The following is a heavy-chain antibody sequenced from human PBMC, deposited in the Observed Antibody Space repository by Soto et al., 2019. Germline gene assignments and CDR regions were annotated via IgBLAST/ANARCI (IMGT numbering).Heavy chain of an antibody. CDR1: GFTFTTHG. V-gene: IGHV1-18*01. CDR2: SSALNGYT. CDR3: ASATSIATGLRN. D-gene: IGHD6-6*01. Sequence: ASVKVSCKASGFTFTTHGFTWVRQAPGQGLEWMGWSSALNGYTNYAQNFQGRLTITTDSSTSTAYMELRSLRSDDTAVYYCASATSIATGLRNWGQGTLVTVSS. J-gene: IGHJ4*02.